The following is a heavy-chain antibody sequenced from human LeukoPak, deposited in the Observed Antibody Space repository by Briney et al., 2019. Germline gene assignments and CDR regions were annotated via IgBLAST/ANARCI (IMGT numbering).Heavy chain of an antibody. CDR1: GFTFSSYA. CDR2: ISYDGTNK. Sequence: GGSLRLSCAASGFTFSSYAMHWVRQAPGKGLEWVALISYDGTNKYCADSVKGRFTISRDNSKNTLYLQMNSLGTEDTAVYYCARSSDSSGYYWPGAFDIWGQGTMGTVSS. CDR3: ARSSDSSGYYWPGAFDI. V-gene: IGHV3-30*04. J-gene: IGHJ3*02. D-gene: IGHD3-22*01.